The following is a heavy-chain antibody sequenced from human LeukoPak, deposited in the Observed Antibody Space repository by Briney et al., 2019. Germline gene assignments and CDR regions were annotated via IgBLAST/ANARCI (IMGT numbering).Heavy chain of an antibody. CDR2: INWNGGST. D-gene: IGHD3-10*01. CDR3: AVGSGTSYFDY. J-gene: IGHJ4*02. Sequence: GGSLRLSCAASGFTFDDYGMSWVRQAPGKGLEWVSGINWNGGSTGYADSVKGRFTISRDNAKNSLYLQMNSLRAEDTAVYYCAVGSGTSYFDYWGQGTLVTVSS. CDR1: GFTFDDYG. V-gene: IGHV3-20*04.